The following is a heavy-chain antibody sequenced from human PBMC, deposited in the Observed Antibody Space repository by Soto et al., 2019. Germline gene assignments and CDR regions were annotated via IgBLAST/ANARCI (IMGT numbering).Heavy chain of an antibody. CDR3: ARELYYYDQEEKSDAFDI. V-gene: IGHV1-69*13. D-gene: IGHD3-22*01. J-gene: IGHJ3*02. Sequence: SVEVSCKXSGVTFSSYAINWVRQAPGQGLEWMGQIIPIFGTANYAQKFQGRVTIAADESTSTAYMELSSLRSEDTAVYYCARELYYYDQEEKSDAFDIWGQGTMVTVSS. CDR2: IIPIFGTA. CDR1: GVTFSSYA.